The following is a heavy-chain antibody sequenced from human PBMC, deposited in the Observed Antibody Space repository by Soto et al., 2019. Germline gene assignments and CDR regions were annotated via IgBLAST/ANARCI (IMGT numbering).Heavy chain of an antibody. CDR1: GFTFRGVG. J-gene: IGHJ4*02. V-gene: IGHV3-30*18. D-gene: IGHD3-10*01. CDR2: ISNDGSNE. CDR3: AKGEVRGIIPSYFDY. Sequence: GGPRLSCAGAGFTFRGVGMNWGRQAPGKGLEWVARISNDGSNEYYVDSVQGRFTISRDNSKNTLYLQMDSLRAEDTAVYYCAKGEVRGIIPSYFDYWGLGTLVTVSS.